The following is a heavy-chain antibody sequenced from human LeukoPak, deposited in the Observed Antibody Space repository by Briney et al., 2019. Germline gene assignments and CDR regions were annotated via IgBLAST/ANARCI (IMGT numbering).Heavy chain of an antibody. CDR3: ARGKSGGSVTTSFDY. CDR1: GFTFSSYW. D-gene: IGHD4-17*01. J-gene: IGHJ4*02. V-gene: IGHV3-74*01. Sequence: PGGSLRLSCAASGFTFSSYWMHWVRQAPGKGLVWVSRIDSDGSSTSYADSVKGRFTISRDNAKNTLYLQMNSLRAEDTAVYYCARGKSGGSVTTSFDYWGQGALVTVSS. CDR2: IDSDGSST.